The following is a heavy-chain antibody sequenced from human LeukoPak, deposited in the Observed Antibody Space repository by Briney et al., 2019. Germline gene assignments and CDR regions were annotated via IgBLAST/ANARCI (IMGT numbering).Heavy chain of an antibody. D-gene: IGHD2-8*01. CDR3: ARLIMEYSAGNFDY. J-gene: IGHJ4*02. V-gene: IGHV1-69*04. CDR2: IIPILGIA. Sequence: SVKISCKASGGTFSSYAISWVRQAPGQGLEWMGRIIPILGIANYAQKFQGRVTITADKSTSTAYMELSSLRSEDTAVYYCARLIMEYSAGNFDYWGQGTLVTVSS. CDR1: GGTFSSYA.